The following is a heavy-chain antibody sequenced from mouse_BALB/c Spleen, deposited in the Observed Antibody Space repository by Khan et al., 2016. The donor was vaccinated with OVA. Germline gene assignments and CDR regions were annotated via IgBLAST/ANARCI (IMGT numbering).Heavy chain of an antibody. CDR3: GRSDGNGGWFAC. V-gene: IGHV1S136*01. CDR1: GYTFTAYV. J-gene: IGHJ3*01. D-gene: IGHD1-1*02. CDR2: IYPYNDGT. Sequence: VQLQQSGPELVKPGASVKMSCKASGYTFTAYVMQWVKQKPGQGLEWIGYIYPYNDGTKYNEKFKGKATLTSDKSSSTAYMELSSLTSDDSAVXYCGRSDGNGGWFACWGQGTRVTVSA.